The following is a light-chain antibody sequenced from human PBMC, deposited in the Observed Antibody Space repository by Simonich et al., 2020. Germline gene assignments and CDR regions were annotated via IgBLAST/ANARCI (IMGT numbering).Light chain of an antibody. CDR3: QQYYSTPYT. CDR2: WAS. V-gene: IGKV4-1*01. J-gene: IGKJ2*01. CDR1: PSVLYSPNNKNY. Sequence: DIVMTQSPDSLAVSLGERATINCQSSPSVLYSPNNKNYLAWYQQKPGQPPKMLIYWASTRESGVPDRFSGSGSGTDFTLTISSLQAEDVAVYYCQQYYSTPYTFGQGTKLEIK.